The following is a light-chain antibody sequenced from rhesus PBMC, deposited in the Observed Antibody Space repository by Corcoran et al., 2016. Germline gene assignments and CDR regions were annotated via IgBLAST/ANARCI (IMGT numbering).Light chain of an antibody. CDR2: EVN. CDR3: CSYRTGSDYI. CDR1: SSDIGVYND. V-gene: IGLV2S9*01. J-gene: IGLJ1*01. Sequence: QSALTQPPSVSKSLGQSVTISCTGTSSDIGVYNDVSWYHQRPDTVPRLLIYEVNKRPSGVSDRFSGSKSGNTASLTISGLQAEDEADYYCCSYRTGSDYIFGTGTRLTVL.